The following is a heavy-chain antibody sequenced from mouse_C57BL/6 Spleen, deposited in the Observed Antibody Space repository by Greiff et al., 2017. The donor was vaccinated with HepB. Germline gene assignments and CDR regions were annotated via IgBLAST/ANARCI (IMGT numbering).Heavy chain of an antibody. CDR2: INPSNGGT. D-gene: IGHD2-3*01. CDR3: ARRRGYDYGYFDV. CDR1: GYTFTSYW. V-gene: IGHV1-53*01. J-gene: IGHJ1*03. Sequence: VQLQQSGTELVKPGASVKLSCKASGYTFTSYWMHWVKQRPGQGLEWIGNINPSNGGTNYNEKFKSKATLTVDKSSSTAYMQLSSLTSEDSAVYDCARRRGYDYGYFDVWGTGTTVTVSS.